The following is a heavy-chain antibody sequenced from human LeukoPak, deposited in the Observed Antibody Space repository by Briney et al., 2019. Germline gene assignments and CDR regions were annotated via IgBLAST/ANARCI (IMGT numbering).Heavy chain of an antibody. J-gene: IGHJ4*02. CDR2: ISGSGGNT. CDR3: AKGSTVAYLFCDC. CDR1: GFTFSSYE. D-gene: IGHD6-19*01. V-gene: IGHV3-23*01. Sequence: GGSLRLSCAASGFTFSSYEMNWVRQAPGKGLEWVSSISGSGGNTNYADSVKGRFTISRDNSKNTLYLQMNSLRAEDTAVYYCAKGSTVAYLFCDCWGQGTLVTVSS.